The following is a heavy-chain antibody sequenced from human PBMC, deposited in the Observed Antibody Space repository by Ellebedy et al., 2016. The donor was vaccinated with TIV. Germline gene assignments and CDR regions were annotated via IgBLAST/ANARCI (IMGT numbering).Heavy chain of an antibody. CDR1: GGSISSGGSS. CDR2: IYHSGST. CDR3: ARRTSHGLDTAMTLNDY. D-gene: IGHD5-18*01. V-gene: IGHV4-30-2*01. J-gene: IGHJ4*02. Sequence: SETLSLXXAVSGGSISSGGSSWSWIRQPQGKGLEWIGYIYHSGSTYYNPSLKSRATISVDRSKNQFSLKLSSVTAADTAVYYCARRTSHGLDTAMTLNDYWGQGTLVTVSS.